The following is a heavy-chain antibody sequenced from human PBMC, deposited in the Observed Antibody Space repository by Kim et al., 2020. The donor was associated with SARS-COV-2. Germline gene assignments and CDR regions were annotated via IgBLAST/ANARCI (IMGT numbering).Heavy chain of an antibody. Sequence: KGRFTNSRDNSKNTLCLQMNSLRAEDTAVYYCAKPYTYYYGSGSLGAFDIWGQGTMVTVSS. V-gene: IGHV3-23*01. J-gene: IGHJ3*02. CDR3: AKPYTYYYGSGSLGAFDI. D-gene: IGHD3-10*01.